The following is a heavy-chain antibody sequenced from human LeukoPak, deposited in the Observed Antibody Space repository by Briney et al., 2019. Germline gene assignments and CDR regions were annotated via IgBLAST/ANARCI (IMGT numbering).Heavy chain of an antibody. CDR2: IKQDGSEK. V-gene: IGHV3-7*01. CDR1: GFTVSSYW. J-gene: IGHJ4*02. CDR3: ARLMYYYGSGSYLY. D-gene: IGHD3-10*01. Sequence: GGSLRLSCAASGFTVSSYWMSWVRQAPGKGLGWVANIKQDGSEKYYVDSVKGRFTISRDNAKNSLYLQMNSLRAEDTAVYYCARLMYYYGSGSYLYWGQGTLVTVSS.